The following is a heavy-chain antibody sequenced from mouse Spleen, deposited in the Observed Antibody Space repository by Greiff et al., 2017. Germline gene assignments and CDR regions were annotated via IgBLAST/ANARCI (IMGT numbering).Heavy chain of an antibody. J-gene: IGHJ1*03. CDR1: GFTFSDYG. CDR2: ISSGSSTI. CDR3: ATNYWDGRYFDV. Sequence: DVQLVESGGGLVKPGGSLKLSCAASGFTFSDYGMHWVRQAPEKGLEWVAYISSGSSTIYYADTVKGRFTISRDNAKNTLFLQMTSLRSEDTAMYYCATNYWDGRYFDVWGTGTTVTVSS. V-gene: IGHV5-17*01. D-gene: IGHD4-1*01.